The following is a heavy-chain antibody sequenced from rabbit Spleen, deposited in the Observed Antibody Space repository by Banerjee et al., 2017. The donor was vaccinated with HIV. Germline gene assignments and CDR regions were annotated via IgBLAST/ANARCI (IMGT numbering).Heavy chain of an antibody. D-gene: IGHD1-1*01. CDR3: ARDLLDGHYYFNL. J-gene: IGHJ4*01. CDR2: IYTGDDGT. V-gene: IGHV1S45*01. Sequence: EQLEESGGGLVKSEGSLTLTCKASGVSLNDKDVMCWVRQAPGKGLEWIACIYTGDDGTFYASWAKGRFTISKTSSTTVTLQATSLTVADTATYFCARDLLDGHYYFNLWGQGTLVTVS. CDR1: GVSLNDKDV.